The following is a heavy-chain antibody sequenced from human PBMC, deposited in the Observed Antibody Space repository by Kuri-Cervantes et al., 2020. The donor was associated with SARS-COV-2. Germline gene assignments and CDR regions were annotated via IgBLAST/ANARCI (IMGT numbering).Heavy chain of an antibody. J-gene: IGHJ4*02. CDR1: GFTFSDSA. Sequence: GESLKISCAASGFTFSDSAIHWVRQASGKGLEWVGRIRSKTHNYATAYAASVESRFTFSRDDSKDTAYLQMNSLKSEDTAVYYCAREGRYSSGYYYATHPLDYWGQGTLVTVSS. D-gene: IGHD3-22*01. CDR2: IRSKTHNYAT. V-gene: IGHV3-73*01. CDR3: AREGRYSSGYYYATHPLDY.